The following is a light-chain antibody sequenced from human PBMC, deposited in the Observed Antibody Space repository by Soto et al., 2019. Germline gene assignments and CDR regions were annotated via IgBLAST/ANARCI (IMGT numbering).Light chain of an antibody. CDR3: QQYYSVPPT. V-gene: IGKV4-1*01. J-gene: IGKJ1*01. Sequence: DIVMTQSPDSLAVSLGEWATINCKSSQGVLSYSNNHNYLAWYQQKPGQPPKLLLYWASTRESGVPDRFSGSGSATDFTLTISSLQAEDVAVYYCQQYYSVPPTFGQGTKVEIK. CDR2: WAS. CDR1: QGVLSYSNNHNY.